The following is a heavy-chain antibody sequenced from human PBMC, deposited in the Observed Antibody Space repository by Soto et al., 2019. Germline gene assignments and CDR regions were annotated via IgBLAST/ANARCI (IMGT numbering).Heavy chain of an antibody. J-gene: IGHJ2*01. CDR2: FDPEDDET. CDR1: GYTLTELS. Sequence: QVQLEQSGAEVKKPGATVKVSCKVSGYTLTELSMHWVRKAPGKGLEWMGGFDPEDDETIYAQKVQGRVTMTEDTSTDTASMARSSLRSEDTAMYYSATGRSGLLKNTSWDFELRGRGTMITISS. CDR3: ATGRSGLLKNTSWDFEL. D-gene: IGHD6-25*01. V-gene: IGHV1-24*01.